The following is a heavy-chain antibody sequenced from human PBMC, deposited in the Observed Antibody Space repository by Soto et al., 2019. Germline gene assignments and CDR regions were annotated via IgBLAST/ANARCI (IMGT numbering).Heavy chain of an antibody. V-gene: IGHV1-69*01. J-gene: IGHJ6*02. CDR1: GATFSSYA. CDR2: IIPIFGTA. D-gene: IGHD5-18*01. Sequence: QVQPVQSAAEVKKPGSSAKFSCTASGATFSSYAISWVRQAPGQGLEWMGGIIPIFGTANYAQKFQGRVTITADESTSTAYMGLRSLRSEDTAVYYCARGQGIQLWLGDYYYYGMDVWGQGTTVTVSS. CDR3: ARGQGIQLWLGDYYYYGMDV.